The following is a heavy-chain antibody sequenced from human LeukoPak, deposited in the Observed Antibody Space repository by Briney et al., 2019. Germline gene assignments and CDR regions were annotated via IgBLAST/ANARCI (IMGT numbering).Heavy chain of an antibody. CDR1: GYTFTGYY. Sequence: ASVKVSCKASGYTFTGYYMHWVRQAPAQGHEWMGWINPNSGGTNYAQKFQGRVTMTRDTSISTAYMELSRLRSDDTAVYYCASASVPQEYYYYYMDVWGKGTTVTVSS. J-gene: IGHJ6*03. CDR2: INPNSGGT. V-gene: IGHV1-2*02. CDR3: ASASVPQEYYYYYMDV.